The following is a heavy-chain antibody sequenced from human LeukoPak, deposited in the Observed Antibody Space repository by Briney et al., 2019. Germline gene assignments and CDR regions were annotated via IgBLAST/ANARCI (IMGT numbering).Heavy chain of an antibody. CDR2: IIPIFGTA. Sequence: PVKVSCKASGGTFSSYAISWVRQAPGQGLEWMGRIIPIFGTANYAQKFQGRVTITTDESTSTAYMELSSLRSEDTAVYYCARDKNEYSSSLRPYYMDVWGKGTTVTVSS. J-gene: IGHJ6*03. V-gene: IGHV1-69*05. CDR1: GGTFSSYA. D-gene: IGHD6-13*01. CDR3: ARDKNEYSSSLRPYYMDV.